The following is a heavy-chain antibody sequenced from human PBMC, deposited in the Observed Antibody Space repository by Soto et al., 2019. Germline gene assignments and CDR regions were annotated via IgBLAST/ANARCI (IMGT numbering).Heavy chain of an antibody. D-gene: IGHD4-17*01. Sequence: EVQLVESGGGLVQPGGSLRLSCAASGFTFSSYEMNWVRQAPGKGLEWVSYISSSGSTIYYADSVKGRFTISRDKAKNSLYLQMNSLRAEDTAVYYCARAHDYGDQYGMDVWGQGTTVTVSS. CDR1: GFTFSSYE. V-gene: IGHV3-48*03. J-gene: IGHJ6*02. CDR2: ISSSGSTI. CDR3: ARAHDYGDQYGMDV.